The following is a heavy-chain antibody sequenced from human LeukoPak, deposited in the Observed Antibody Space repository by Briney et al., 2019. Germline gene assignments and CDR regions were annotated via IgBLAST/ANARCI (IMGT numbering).Heavy chain of an antibody. V-gene: IGHV3-48*02. CDR3: GRRPRPYSGSGLHFDI. D-gene: IGHD1-26*01. J-gene: IGHJ3*02. Sequence: PGGSLRLSCAASGFTFSNYNINWVRQAPGKGLEWVSFIGSSSSPIYYADSVKGRFTVSRDNAKNSLYLHLNSLRDEDTAVYYRGRRPRPYSGSGLHFDIWGQGTLVTVSS. CDR1: GFTFSNYN. CDR2: IGSSSSPI.